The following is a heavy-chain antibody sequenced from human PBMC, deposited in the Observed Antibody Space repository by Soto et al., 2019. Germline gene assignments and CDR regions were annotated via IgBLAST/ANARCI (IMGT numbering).Heavy chain of an antibody. CDR3: ARDSSGYTNYFDY. CDR1: GGSISSSNW. CDR2: IYHSGST. Sequence: SETLSLTCAVSGGSISSSNWWSWVRQPPGKGLERIGEIYHSGSTNYNPSLKRRVTISVDKSKNQISLKLSSVTSADTAVYYCARDSSGYTNYFDYWGQGTLVTVSS. D-gene: IGHD3-22*01. V-gene: IGHV4-4*02. J-gene: IGHJ4*02.